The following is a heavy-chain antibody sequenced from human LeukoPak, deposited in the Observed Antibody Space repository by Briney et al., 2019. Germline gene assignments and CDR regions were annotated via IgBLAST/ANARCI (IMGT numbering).Heavy chain of an antibody. D-gene: IGHD2-21*02. CDR1: GGSISSSGYY. Sequence: SETLSLTCTVSGGSISSSGYYWSWVRQHPGKGLEYIGYIHCSGSTHYNPSLKSRLTISVDMSQNQFSLKLSSVTDADTAVFFCAGLYCDGGCGEGGHWFDPWGQGTLVTVSS. CDR2: IHCSGST. CDR3: AGLYCDGGCGEGGHWFDP. V-gene: IGHV4-31*03. J-gene: IGHJ5*02.